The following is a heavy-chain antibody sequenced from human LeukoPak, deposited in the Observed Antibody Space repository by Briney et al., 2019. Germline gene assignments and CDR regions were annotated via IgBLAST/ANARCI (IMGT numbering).Heavy chain of an antibody. V-gene: IGHV2-5*01. Sequence: SGPTLVNPTQTLTLTCTFSGLSLSISGVGVGWIRQPPGKALEWLAVIYWNDDKRYSPSLKSRLTITKDTSKNQVVLTMTNMDPVDTATYYCAHRLRDAYNQGAFDVWGQGTMVTVSS. CDR1: GLSLSISGVG. D-gene: IGHD5-24*01. CDR3: AHRLRDAYNQGAFDV. J-gene: IGHJ3*01. CDR2: IYWNDDK.